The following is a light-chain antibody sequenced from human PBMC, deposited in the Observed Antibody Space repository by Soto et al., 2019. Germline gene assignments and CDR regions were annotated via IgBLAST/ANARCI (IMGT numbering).Light chain of an antibody. CDR1: QMVRRY. J-gene: IGKJ1*01. CDR3: HQYIFLHT. V-gene: IGKV3-11*01. Sequence: MVLTQSAATLTLSHGERATLSCRASQMVRRYLAWYRQRPGQPPRLLSNDATNRAAGIPARCSGSGFGTDFTLAISSLQSEDFAVYYCHQYIFLHTFGKMSNV. CDR2: DAT.